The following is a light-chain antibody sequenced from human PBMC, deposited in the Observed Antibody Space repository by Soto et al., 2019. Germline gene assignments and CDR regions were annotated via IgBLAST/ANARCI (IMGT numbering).Light chain of an antibody. Sequence: EIVLTQSPATLSLSPGERATLSSRARQSVSSYLAWYQQKPGLAPRLLIYDASNSATGIPARFSGSGSGTDFTLTISSLAPEDLAVYYCQDRSNWLNFGGGTKVDIK. CDR2: DAS. CDR3: QDRSNWLN. V-gene: IGKV3-11*01. CDR1: QSVSSY. J-gene: IGKJ4*01.